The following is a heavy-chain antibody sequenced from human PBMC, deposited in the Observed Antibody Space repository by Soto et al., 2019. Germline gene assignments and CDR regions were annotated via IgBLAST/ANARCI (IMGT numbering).Heavy chain of an antibody. CDR3: ASGWFGEFPLDY. CDR2: IKQDGSEK. J-gene: IGHJ4*02. Sequence: GGSLSLSCAASGFTFSSYWMSWVRQAPGKGLEWVANIKQDGSEKYYVDSVKGRFTISRDNAKNSLYLQMNSLRAEDTAVYYCASGWFGEFPLDYWGQGTLVTVSS. V-gene: IGHV3-7*01. CDR1: GFTFSSYW. D-gene: IGHD3-10*01.